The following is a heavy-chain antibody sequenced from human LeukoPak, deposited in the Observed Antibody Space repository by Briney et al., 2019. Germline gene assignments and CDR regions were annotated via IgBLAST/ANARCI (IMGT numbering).Heavy chain of an antibody. V-gene: IGHV3-23*01. CDR3: ANVVGGH. CDR1: GITFSTIG. D-gene: IGHD2-21*01. CDR2: ISKSGGST. J-gene: IGHJ1*01. Sequence: PGGSLRLSCAVSGITFSTIGVSWVRLAPGKGLEWVSIISKSGGSTFYADSVKGRFTISRDNSKDTLYLEMNSLRAEDTAIYYCANVVGGHWGQGTLVTVSS.